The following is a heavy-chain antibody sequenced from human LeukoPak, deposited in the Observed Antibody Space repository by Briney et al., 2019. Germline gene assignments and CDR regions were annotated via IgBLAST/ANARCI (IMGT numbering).Heavy chain of an antibody. D-gene: IGHD2-15*01. V-gene: IGHV1-2*06. J-gene: IGHJ3*02. CDR2: INPNSGGT. CDR1: GYTFTGYY. CDR3: ARDLVYCSGGSCYHFESDAFDI. Sequence: ASVKVSCKASGYTFTGYYMHWVRLAPGQGLEWMGRINPNSGGTNYAQKFQGRVTMTRDTSISTAYMELSRLRSDDTAVYYCARDLVYCSGGSCYHFESDAFDIWGQGTMVTVSS.